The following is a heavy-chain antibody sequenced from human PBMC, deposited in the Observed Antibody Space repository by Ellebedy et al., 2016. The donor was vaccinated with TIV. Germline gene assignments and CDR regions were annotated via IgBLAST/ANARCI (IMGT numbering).Heavy chain of an antibody. J-gene: IGHJ4*02. Sequence: GGSLRLSXAASGFTFSAYEVHWVRQAPGKGLEWVAVMSPGGNIKIYTDSVKGRFTISRDNSKNTLALQMNSLRPEDTAVCYCARDFLPGSPDYFDYWGRGTLVTVSS. CDR2: MSPGGNIK. V-gene: IGHV3-30-3*01. CDR3: ARDFLPGSPDYFDY. D-gene: IGHD3-10*01. CDR1: GFTFSAYE.